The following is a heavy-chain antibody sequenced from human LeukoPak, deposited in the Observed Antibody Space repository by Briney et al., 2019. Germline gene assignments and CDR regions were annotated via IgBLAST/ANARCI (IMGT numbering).Heavy chain of an antibody. D-gene: IGHD3-3*01. CDR1: GLNFSSYA. CDR3: ARESWSDSVAFDI. CDR2: ISYGGIDK. J-gene: IGHJ3*02. Sequence: PGTSLRLSCAASGLNFSSYAMHWVRQAPGEGLEVVGLISYGGIDKSYADSVKGRFTISRDSSKRTLYLQMNSLRAKDTAMYYCARESWSDSVAFDIWGLGTMVIVSS. V-gene: IGHV3-30*04.